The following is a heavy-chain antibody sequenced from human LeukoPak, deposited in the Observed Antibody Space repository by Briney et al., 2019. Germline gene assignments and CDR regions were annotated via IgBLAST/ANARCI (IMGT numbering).Heavy chain of an antibody. D-gene: IGHD4-17*01. J-gene: IGHJ3*02. CDR3: AKEWSSTVTTTFDI. Sequence: GGSLRLSCAASGFTFSSYAMHWVRQAPGKRLEYVSAISENGGTTYYANSVKGRFTISRDNSKNTLYLRMDSLRAEDMALYYCAKEWSSTVTTTFDIWGQGTMVTVSS. CDR1: GFTFSSYA. V-gene: IGHV3-64*01. CDR2: ISENGGTT.